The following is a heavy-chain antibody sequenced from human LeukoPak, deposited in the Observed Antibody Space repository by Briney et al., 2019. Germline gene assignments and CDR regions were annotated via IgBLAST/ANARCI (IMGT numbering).Heavy chain of an antibody. D-gene: IGHD5-24*01. V-gene: IGHV4-4*07. J-gene: IGHJ2*01. CDR1: AGSISNSY. CDR2: IYTSGST. Sequence: PSETLSLTCTVSAGSISNSYWSWIRQSAGKGLDWIGRIYTSGSTNYNPSLKGRVTMSVDTWKNQFSLVLTSVTAADTAVYFCAKEAPMATNNWYFDLWGRGTLVTVSS. CDR3: AKEAPMATNNWYFDL.